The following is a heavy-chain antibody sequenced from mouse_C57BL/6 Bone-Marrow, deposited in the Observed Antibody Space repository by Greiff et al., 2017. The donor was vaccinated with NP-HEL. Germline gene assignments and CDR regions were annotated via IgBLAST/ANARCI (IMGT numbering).Heavy chain of an antibody. J-gene: IGHJ4*01. V-gene: IGHV1-55*01. D-gene: IGHD3-3*01. Sequence: QVQLQQPGAELVKPGASVKMSCKASGYTFTSYWITWVKQRPGQGLEWIGDIYPGSGSTNYNEKFKSKATLTVATSSSTAYMQLSSLTSEDSAVYYCARMAGYYAMDYWGQGTSVTVSS. CDR3: ARMAGYYAMDY. CDR1: GYTFTSYW. CDR2: IYPGSGST.